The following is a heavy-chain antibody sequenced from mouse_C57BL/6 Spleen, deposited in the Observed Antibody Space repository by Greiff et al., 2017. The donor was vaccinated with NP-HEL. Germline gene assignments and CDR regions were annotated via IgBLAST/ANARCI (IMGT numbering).Heavy chain of an antibody. J-gene: IGHJ2*01. CDR3: ATTGKALYYFDY. CDR1: GFTFSSYG. D-gene: IGHD4-1*02. CDR2: ISSGGSYT. V-gene: IGHV5-6*01. Sequence: EVKLQESGGDLVKPGGSLKLSCAASGFTFSSYGMSWVRQTPDKRLEWVATISSGGSYTYYPDSVKGRFTISRDNAKNTLYLQMSSLKSEDTAMYYGATTGKALYYFDYWGQGTTLTVSS.